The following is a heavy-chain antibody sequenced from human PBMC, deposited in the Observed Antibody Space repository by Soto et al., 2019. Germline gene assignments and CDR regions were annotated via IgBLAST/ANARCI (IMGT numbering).Heavy chain of an antibody. J-gene: IGHJ4*02. CDR1: GFTFSSYA. CDR2: VSGRGGNS. CDR3: AKASRSGDSSTWYRY. V-gene: IGHV3-23*01. Sequence: EVQLLESGGGLVQPGGSLRLSCAASGFTFSSYAMTWVRQAPGKGLEWVSTVSGRGGNSYYADSVKGRFTITRDNSKNTLSLQMNSLRAEDTAIYYCAKASRSGDSSTWYRYWGQGTLVTVSS. D-gene: IGHD6-13*01.